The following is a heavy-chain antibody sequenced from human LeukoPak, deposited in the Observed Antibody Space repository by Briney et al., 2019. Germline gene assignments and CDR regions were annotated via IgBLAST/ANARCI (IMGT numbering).Heavy chain of an antibody. V-gene: IGHV3-48*04. CDR2: ISSSGSTI. CDR1: GFTFSSYN. D-gene: IGHD3-10*02. J-gene: IGHJ6*04. CDR3: AELGITMIGGV. Sequence: GGSLRLSCAASGFTFSSYNMDWVRQAPGKGLEWVSYISSSGSTIYYADSVKGRFTISRDNAKNSLYLQMNSLRAEDTAVYYCAELGITMIGGVWGKGTTVTISS.